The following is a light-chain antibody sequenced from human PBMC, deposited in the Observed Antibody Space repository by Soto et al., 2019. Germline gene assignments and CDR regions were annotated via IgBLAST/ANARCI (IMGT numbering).Light chain of an antibody. V-gene: IGKV1D-12*01. J-gene: IGKJ5*01. CDR2: GAS. CDR1: QDIAGY. Sequence: QVTQSLSSVSASVGARGTSTCRASQDIAGYLAWYQHKLGRTPELLIHGASRLQSGVPARVSGRGSWTDCTRSSNSLQPEDFATYYCQQAYSFPITFGQGTRLEIK. CDR3: QQAYSFPIT.